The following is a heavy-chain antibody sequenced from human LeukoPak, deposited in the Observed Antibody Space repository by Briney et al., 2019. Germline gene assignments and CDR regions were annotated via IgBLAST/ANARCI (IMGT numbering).Heavy chain of an antibody. CDR1: GFTFSSYA. CDR2: ISYDGSNK. Sequence: PGGSLRLSCAASGFTFSSYAMHWVRQAPGKGLEWVAVISYDGSNKYYADPVKGRFTISRDNAKNSLYLQMNSLRAEDTALYYCAKGASSSWYAFDYWGQGTPVTVSS. D-gene: IGHD6-13*01. J-gene: IGHJ4*02. CDR3: AKGASSSWYAFDY. V-gene: IGHV3-30-3*01.